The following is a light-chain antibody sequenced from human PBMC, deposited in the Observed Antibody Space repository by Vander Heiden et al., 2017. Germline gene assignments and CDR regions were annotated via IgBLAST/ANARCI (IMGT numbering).Light chain of an antibody. J-gene: IGLJ3*02. CDR2: DVS. CDR1: SIHVGGFNY. Sequence: QSALTQPASVSGSPGQSITISCTGTSIHVGGFNYVSWYQQHPGKAPKLMIYDVSNRPSGVSNRFSGSKSGNTASLTISGLQAEDEADYYCSSYTSSSTWVFGGGTKLTVL. CDR3: SSYTSSSTWV. V-gene: IGLV2-14*01.